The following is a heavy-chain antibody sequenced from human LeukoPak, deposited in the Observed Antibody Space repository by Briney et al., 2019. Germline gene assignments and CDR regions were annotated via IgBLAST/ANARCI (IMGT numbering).Heavy chain of an antibody. CDR3: ARGLDCRSTSCYLDN. CDR2: IKQDGSEK. J-gene: IGHJ4*02. CDR1: GFPFTQYW. Sequence: GGSLRLSCAASGFPFTQYWMTWVRQAPGKGLEWVANIKQDGSEKLYVDSVKGRFTISRDNAKNSLDLQINSLGAEDTAVYYCARGLDCRSTSCYLDNWGQGTLVTVSS. D-gene: IGHD2-2*01. V-gene: IGHV3-7*01.